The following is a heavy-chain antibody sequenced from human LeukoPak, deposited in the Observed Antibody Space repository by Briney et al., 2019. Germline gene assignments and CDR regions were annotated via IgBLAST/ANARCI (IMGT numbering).Heavy chain of an antibody. V-gene: IGHV3-30*18. CDR1: GFTFGSYG. CDR3: AKASWAAAEAIFDY. CDR2: ISYDGSNK. Sequence: PGGSLRPSCAASGFTFGSYGMHWVRQAPGKGLEWVAVISYDGSNKYYADSVKGRFTISRDNSKNTLYLQMNSLRAEDTAVYYCAKASWAAAEAIFDYWGQGTLVTVSS. J-gene: IGHJ4*02. D-gene: IGHD6-13*01.